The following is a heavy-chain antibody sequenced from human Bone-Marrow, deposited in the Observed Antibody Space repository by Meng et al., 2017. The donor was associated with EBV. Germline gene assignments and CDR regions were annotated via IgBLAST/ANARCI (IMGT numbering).Heavy chain of an antibody. CDR1: GGTFRSDA. D-gene: IGHD3-10*01. J-gene: IGHJ4*02. V-gene: IGHV1-69*01. Sequence: QWPWVQSGSGGKKPGSAVEVSGKTSGGTFRSDAISWVRQAPGQGLEWMGGLIPMSDAPHYAQKFQGRVTITADESTSTHYMDLSGLRSEDTAVYYCASESGRGFTPDYWGQGTLVTVFS. CDR2: LIPMSDAP. CDR3: ASESGRGFTPDY.